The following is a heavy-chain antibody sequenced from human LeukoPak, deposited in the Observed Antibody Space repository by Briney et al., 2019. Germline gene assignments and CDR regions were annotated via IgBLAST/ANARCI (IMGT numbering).Heavy chain of an antibody. Sequence: SEPLSLTCTVSGGSISSYYWSWIRPPPGKGLEWIAYISDIGSINYNPSLKSRVTISLDTSKNQFSLKLSSVTAADTAVYYCAGHHPRNTVDFWGQGTLVTVSS. CDR3: AGHHPRNTVDF. D-gene: IGHD2/OR15-2a*01. CDR2: ISDIGSI. CDR1: GGSISSYY. V-gene: IGHV4-59*08. J-gene: IGHJ4*02.